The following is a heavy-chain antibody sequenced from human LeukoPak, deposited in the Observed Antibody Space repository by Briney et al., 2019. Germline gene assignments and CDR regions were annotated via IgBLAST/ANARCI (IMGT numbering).Heavy chain of an antibody. CDR2: INHSGST. CDR1: GGSFSGYY. V-gene: IGHV4-34*01. J-gene: IGHJ4*02. D-gene: IGHD6-13*01. Sequence: SETLSLTCAVYGGSFSGYYWSWIRQPPGKGLEWIGEINHSGSTNYNPSLKSRVTISVDTSKNQFSLKLSSVTAADTAVFYCAMVNIAAAGTLADYWGQGTLSPSPQ. CDR3: AMVNIAAAGTLADY.